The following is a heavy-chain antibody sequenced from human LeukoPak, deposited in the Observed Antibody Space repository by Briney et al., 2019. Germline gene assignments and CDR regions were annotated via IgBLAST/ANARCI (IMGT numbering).Heavy chain of an antibody. J-gene: IGHJ4*02. Sequence: HVASVKVSCKASGGTFNNFAISWVRQAPGQGLEWVGGIIPMSGTANYAQKFQGRVTITADESTSTAYMELSSLRSEDTAMYYCASPVKYYDTWSGYPPFDYWGQGTLVTVSS. V-gene: IGHV1-69*13. D-gene: IGHD3-3*01. CDR1: GGTFNNFA. CDR3: ASPVKYYDTWSGYPPFDY. CDR2: IIPMSGTA.